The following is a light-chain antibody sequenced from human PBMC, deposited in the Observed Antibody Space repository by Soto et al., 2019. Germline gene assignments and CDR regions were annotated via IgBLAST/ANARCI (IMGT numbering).Light chain of an antibody. Sequence: QSVLTQPPSASETPGQRVAISCSGGSSDIGSNPVNWYLHLPGAAPKLLIYRDNQRPSVVPDRFSGSKSGTSASLTISGLQSEDEADYFCSAWDDNIYGPVFGGGTKLTVL. CDR1: SSDIGSNP. CDR3: SAWDDNIYGPV. CDR2: RDN. V-gene: IGLV1-44*01. J-gene: IGLJ3*02.